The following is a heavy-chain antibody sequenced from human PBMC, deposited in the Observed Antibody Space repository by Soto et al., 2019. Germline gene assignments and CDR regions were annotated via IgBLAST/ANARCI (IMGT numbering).Heavy chain of an antibody. CDR3: AETAAPGSGCFGP. V-gene: IGHV4-39*01. CDR1: GDSIRSSSYY. CDR2: IHSSGST. D-gene: IGHD6-13*01. J-gene: IGHJ5*02. Sequence: PSETLSLTCTVSGDSIRSSSYYWGWIRQPPGKGLEWIATIHSSGSTSYNPSLKSRVTISVDTSKKQFSLKLNCGTATDTAVYYCAETAAPGSGCFGPWGQGTLVTVSS.